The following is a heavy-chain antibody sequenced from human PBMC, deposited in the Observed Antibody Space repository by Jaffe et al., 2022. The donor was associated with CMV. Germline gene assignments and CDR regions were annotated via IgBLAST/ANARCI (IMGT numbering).Heavy chain of an antibody. Sequence: EVQLVESGGGLAQPGGSLRLSCAASGVTFSNHAMTWVRQAPGKGLEWVSAISDHGRSTYYSDSVKGRFTISRDDSKNTLYLQMNGLRVEDTAIYYCAQDSPICTVWGQGTLVTVSS. CDR3: AQDSPICTV. V-gene: IGHV3-23*04. D-gene: IGHD2-8*01. J-gene: IGHJ4*02. CDR2: ISDHGRST. CDR1: GVTFSNHA.